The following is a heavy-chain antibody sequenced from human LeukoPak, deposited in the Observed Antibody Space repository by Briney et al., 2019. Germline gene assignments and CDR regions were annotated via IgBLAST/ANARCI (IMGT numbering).Heavy chain of an antibody. J-gene: IGHJ4*02. CDR1: GFTFSSYA. D-gene: IGHD4-17*01. CDR2: VSGNGGGT. Sequence: GGSLRLSCAASGFTFSSYAMSWVRQAPGKGLEWVSSVSGNGGGTYYADSVKGHSTISRDNSKNTLYLQMNSLRAEDTAVYYCAKHLTSVTTNFEYWGQGTLVTISS. CDR3: AKHLTSVTTNFEY. V-gene: IGHV3-23*01.